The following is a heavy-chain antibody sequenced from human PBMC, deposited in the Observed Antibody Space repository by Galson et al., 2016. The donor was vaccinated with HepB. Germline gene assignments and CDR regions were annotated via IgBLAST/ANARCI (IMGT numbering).Heavy chain of an antibody. D-gene: IGHD2/OR15-2a*01. V-gene: IGHV6-1*01. CDR2: TYYRSKWYN. Sequence: CAISGASVSSNSAAWTWIRQSPLRGLEWLGRTYYRSKWYNDYAVSVKSRISIHPDTSKNQFSLQLNSVTPEDTAIYYCARVRCSTFRCQNWFDPWGQGTLVTVSS. CDR3: ARVRCSTFRCQNWFDP. J-gene: IGHJ5*02. CDR1: GASVSSNSAA.